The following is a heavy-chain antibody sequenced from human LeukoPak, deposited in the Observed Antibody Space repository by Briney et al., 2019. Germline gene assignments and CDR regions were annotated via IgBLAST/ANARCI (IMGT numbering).Heavy chain of an antibody. V-gene: IGHV3-74*01. CDR1: GFTFSSYW. Sequence: GGSLRLSCAASGFTFSSYWMHWVRQAPGKGLVWVSRINSDGSSTSYADSVKGRFTISRDNAKNSLYLQMNSLRAEDTAVYYCARAQTPDYYDSSGYYYADRFDYWGQGTLVTVSS. D-gene: IGHD3-22*01. J-gene: IGHJ4*02. CDR2: INSDGSST. CDR3: ARAQTPDYYDSSGYYYADRFDY.